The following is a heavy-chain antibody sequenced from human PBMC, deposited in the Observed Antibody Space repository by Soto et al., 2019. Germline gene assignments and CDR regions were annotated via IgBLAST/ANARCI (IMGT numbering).Heavy chain of an antibody. CDR3: XXXSRKGSAIDFDY. J-gene: IGHJ4*02. CDR1: GYTFSNYD. D-gene: IGHD3-10*01. Sequence: QVQLVQSGAELKKPGASVKVSCKASGYTFSNYDMNWVRQATGQGPEWIGWVNPNNGDTGYAQKFQGRVTLTTDISTTTAYMELTXLRSXXXAIXXXXXXSRKGSAIDFDYWGQGTLITVSS. V-gene: IGHV1-8*01. CDR2: VNPNNGDT.